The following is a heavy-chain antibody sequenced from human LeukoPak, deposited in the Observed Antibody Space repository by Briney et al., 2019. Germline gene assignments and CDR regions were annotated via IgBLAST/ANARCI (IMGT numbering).Heavy chain of an antibody. V-gene: IGHV4-39*07. CDR3: ARDRSSYAKGHYDY. Sequence: SVTLSLTCTVSGGSISSNNYYWAWISQPPGKGLEWIGSIYSSGSASYNPSLKSRVSIVLDTSKNQFSLKVTSVTAADTAVYYCARDRSSYAKGHYDYWGQGTLVTVSS. CDR2: IYSSGSA. CDR1: GGSISSNNYY. D-gene: IGHD6-6*01. J-gene: IGHJ4*01.